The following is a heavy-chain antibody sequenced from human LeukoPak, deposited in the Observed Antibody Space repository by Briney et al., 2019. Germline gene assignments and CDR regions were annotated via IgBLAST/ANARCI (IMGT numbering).Heavy chain of an antibody. CDR2: IGGSDGST. CDR3: AKRDSSGSYPYYFDY. D-gene: IGHD3-22*01. Sequence: GGSLRLSCVASGFTFSTHAMSWVRLAPGKGLEWVPAIGGSDGSTYYADSVKGRFTISRDNSKDTLYLQMNSLRAEDTAVYYCAKRDSSGSYPYYFDYWGQGTLVTVSS. V-gene: IGHV3-23*01. J-gene: IGHJ4*02. CDR1: GFTFSTHA.